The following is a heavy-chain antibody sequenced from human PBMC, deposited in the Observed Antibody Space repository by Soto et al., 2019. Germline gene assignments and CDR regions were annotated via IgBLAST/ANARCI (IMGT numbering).Heavy chain of an antibody. CDR2: IYYSGST. J-gene: IGHJ4*02. V-gene: IGHV4-59*01. Sequence: PSETLSLTCTVSGGSISSYYWSWIRQPPGKGLEWIGYIYYSGSTNYNPSLKSRVTISVDTSKNQFSLKLSSVTAADTAVYYCARDFARRPLCCSGGSCSRPYTIDYWGQGTLVTVSS. CDR1: GGSISSYY. D-gene: IGHD2-15*01. CDR3: ARDFARRPLCCSGGSCSRPYTIDY.